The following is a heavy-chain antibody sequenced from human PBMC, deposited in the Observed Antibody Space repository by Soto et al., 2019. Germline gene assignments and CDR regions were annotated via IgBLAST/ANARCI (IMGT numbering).Heavy chain of an antibody. CDR2: IGDSGSAT. Sequence: GGSLRLSCAASGFTFYNISMSWVRQAPGKGLEWVAAIGDSGSATQYAGSVKGLFTVSRDNSRGTMFLQMTSLRVEDTAIYSCAKDMVKLNSVWAPFDTWGHGPRVTVS. CDR3: AKDMVKLNSVWAPFDT. D-gene: IGHD3-16*01. V-gene: IGHV3-23*01. J-gene: IGHJ3*02. CDR1: GFTFYNIS.